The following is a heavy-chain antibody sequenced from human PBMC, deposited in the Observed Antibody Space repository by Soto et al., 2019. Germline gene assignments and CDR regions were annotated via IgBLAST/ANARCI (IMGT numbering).Heavy chain of an antibody. Sequence: GASVKVSCKASGYTFTSYYMHWVRQAPGQGLEWMGIINPSGGSTSYAQKFQGRVTMTRDTSTSTVYMELSSLRSEDTAVYYCAREREEYGSHPHDAFDIWGQGTMVTVSS. V-gene: IGHV1-46*01. D-gene: IGHD3-10*01. CDR1: GYTFTSYY. CDR3: AREREEYGSHPHDAFDI. CDR2: INPSGGST. J-gene: IGHJ3*02.